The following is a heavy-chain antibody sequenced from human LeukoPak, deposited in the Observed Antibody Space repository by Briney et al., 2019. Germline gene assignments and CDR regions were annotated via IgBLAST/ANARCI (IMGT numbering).Heavy chain of an antibody. CDR3: ARDGAWSSSGWYGIDY. CDR2: IYYSGST. D-gene: IGHD6-19*01. J-gene: IGHJ4*02. V-gene: IGHV4-39*07. Sequence: RASETLSLTCTVSGGSISSSSYYWGWIRQPPGKGLEWIGSIYYSGSTYYNPSLKSRVTISVDTSKNQFSLKLSSVTAADTAVYYCARDGAWSSSGWYGIDYWGQGTLVTVSS. CDR1: GGSISSSSYY.